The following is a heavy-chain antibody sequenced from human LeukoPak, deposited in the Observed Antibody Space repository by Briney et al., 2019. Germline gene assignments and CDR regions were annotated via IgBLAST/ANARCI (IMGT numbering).Heavy chain of an antibody. CDR1: GGSSSSYY. Sequence: SETLSLTCTVSGGSSSSYYWTWIRQPPGKGLEWIGCFFNSGSTNYNPSLKSRVTVSVDTSKNQFSLKLSSVTAADTAVYYCARDFSGDGYNLSGYWGQGTLVTVSS. J-gene: IGHJ4*02. V-gene: IGHV4-59*12. CDR2: FFNSGST. CDR3: ARDFSGDGYNLSGY. D-gene: IGHD5-24*01.